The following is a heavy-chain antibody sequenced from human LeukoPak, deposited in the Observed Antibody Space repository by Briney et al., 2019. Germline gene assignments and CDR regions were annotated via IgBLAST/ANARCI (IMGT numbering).Heavy chain of an antibody. CDR1: GFSTKGNY. CDR3: ARDLGWDNVTSFHF. J-gene: IGHJ4*02. V-gene: IGHV3-53*05. CDR2: VYSGGST. Sequence: GGSLRLSCEGSGFSTKGNYMSWVRQTPGKGLEWVAGVYSGGSTNHADAVKGRFSVSRDNSKNTLYLQMNNLRPEDTGVYFCARDLGWDNVTSFHFWGLGTQVLVS. D-gene: IGHD2-15*01.